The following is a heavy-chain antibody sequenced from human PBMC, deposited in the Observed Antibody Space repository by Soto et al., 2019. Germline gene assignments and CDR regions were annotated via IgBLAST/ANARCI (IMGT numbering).Heavy chain of an antibody. Sequence: QVQLVQSGAEVKKPGSSVKVSCKASGGTFSSYAISWVRQAPGQGLEWMGGIIPIFGTANYAQKFQGRVTITADEATSTAYMGLSSLRSEDRAVYYWARRGYSYGYHSLYYWGQGTLVTVSS. CDR2: IIPIFGTA. J-gene: IGHJ4*02. CDR3: ARRGYSYGYHSLYY. V-gene: IGHV1-69*01. CDR1: GGTFSSYA. D-gene: IGHD5-18*01.